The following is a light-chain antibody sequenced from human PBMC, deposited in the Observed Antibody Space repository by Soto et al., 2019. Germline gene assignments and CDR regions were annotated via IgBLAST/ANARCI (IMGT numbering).Light chain of an antibody. CDR2: KAS. V-gene: IGKV1-5*03. CDR3: QHYNSYSEA. Sequence: DIQMTQSPSTLSGSVGDRVTITCRASQTISSWLAWYQQKPGKAPKLLIYKASTLKSGFPSRFSGSGSGTDFTLTIRSLQTHDFATDDCQHYNSYSEAFGQGTQVELK. CDR1: QTISSW. J-gene: IGKJ1*01.